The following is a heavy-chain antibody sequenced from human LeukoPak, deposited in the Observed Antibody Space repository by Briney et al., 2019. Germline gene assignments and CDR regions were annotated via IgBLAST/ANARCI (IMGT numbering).Heavy chain of an antibody. CDR1: GFTFSSYV. CDR2: ISYDGSNK. Sequence: GRSLRLSCAASGFTFSSYVMEWVRQAPGKGLEWVAVISYDGSNKYYADSVKGRFTISRDNAKNSLYLQMNSLRAEDTAVYYCARDLWVAAAGTDYYYYGMDVWGQGTTVTVSS. V-gene: IGHV3-30-3*01. J-gene: IGHJ6*02. D-gene: IGHD6-13*01. CDR3: ARDLWVAAAGTDYYYYGMDV.